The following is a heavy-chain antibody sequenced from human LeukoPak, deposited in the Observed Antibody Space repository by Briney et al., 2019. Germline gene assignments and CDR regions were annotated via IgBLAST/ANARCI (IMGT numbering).Heavy chain of an antibody. Sequence: GGSLRLSCAASGFTFSSYAMSWVRQAPGKGLEWVSPISGGGVTTYYADSVKGRFTSSRDNSKNTLYLQMNSLRAEDTAVYYCAKSRDFDSVVVTAFDYWGRGTLVTVSS. CDR2: ISGGGVTT. CDR3: AKSRDFDSVVVTAFDY. J-gene: IGHJ4*02. V-gene: IGHV3-23*01. CDR1: GFTFSSYA. D-gene: IGHD2-21*02.